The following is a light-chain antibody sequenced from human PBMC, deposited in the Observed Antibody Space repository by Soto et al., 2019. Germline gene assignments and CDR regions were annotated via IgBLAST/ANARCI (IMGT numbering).Light chain of an antibody. CDR3: SSYSGTNYHYV. J-gene: IGLJ1*01. CDR2: EVS. CDR1: SSDVGGYNY. V-gene: IGLV2-8*01. Sequence: ALTQPPSASGSFGQSVTISCTGTSSDVGGYNYVSWYQQHPGKAPKLMIYEVSERPSGVPDRFSGSKSGNTASLTVSGLQADDEADYYCSSYSGTNYHYVFGTGTRSPS.